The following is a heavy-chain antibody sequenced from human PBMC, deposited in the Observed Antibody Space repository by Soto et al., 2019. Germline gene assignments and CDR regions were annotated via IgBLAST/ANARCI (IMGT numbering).Heavy chain of an antibody. D-gene: IGHD2-15*01. CDR1: GFTFGGYS. CDR2: ISYDGSHK. Sequence: VQLVESGGGLVQTGGSLRLSCAASGFTFGGYSMNWVRQAPGKGLEWVTVISYDGSHKYYADSVKGRFTISRDNSKNTLYLQMNNLRAEDSAVYFCARDYSYQRAMDVWGQGTTVTVSS. V-gene: IGHV3-30-3*01. J-gene: IGHJ6*02. CDR3: ARDYSYQRAMDV.